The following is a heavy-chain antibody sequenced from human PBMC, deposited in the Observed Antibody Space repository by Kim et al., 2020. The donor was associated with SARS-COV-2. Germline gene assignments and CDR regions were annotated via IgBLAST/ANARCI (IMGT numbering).Heavy chain of an antibody. Sequence: SETLSLTCAVSGGSISSSNWWRWVRQPPGKGLEWIGEIYHSGSTNYNPSLKSRVTISVDKSKNQFSLKLSSVTAADTAVYYCARDNLIVVVPAATYYYYGMDVWGQGTTVTVSS. D-gene: IGHD2-2*01. CDR3: ARDNLIVVVPAATYYYYGMDV. CDR2: IYHSGST. J-gene: IGHJ6*02. CDR1: GGSISSSNW. V-gene: IGHV4-4*02.